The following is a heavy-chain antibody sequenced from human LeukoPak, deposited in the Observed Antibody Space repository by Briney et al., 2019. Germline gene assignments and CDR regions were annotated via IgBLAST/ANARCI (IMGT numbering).Heavy chain of an antibody. CDR3: ASISGASWGDF. CDR1: GFTFSSFT. D-gene: IGHD3-16*01. J-gene: IGHJ4*02. V-gene: IGHV3-30-3*01. CDR2: ISSDGNNK. Sequence: PGRSLRLSCAASGFTFSSFTLHWVRQAPGKGLEWVAVISSDGNNKYYVDSVRGRFSISRDNSKNTLYLQMTSLRADDTAMYFCASISGASWGDFWGQGTQVTVSS.